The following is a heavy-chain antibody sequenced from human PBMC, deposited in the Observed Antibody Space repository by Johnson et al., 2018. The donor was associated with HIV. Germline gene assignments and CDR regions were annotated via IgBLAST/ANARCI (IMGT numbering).Heavy chain of an antibody. D-gene: IGHD2-15*01. CDR2: ISYDGSKK. J-gene: IGHJ3*02. Sequence: QVQLVESGGGVVHPGRSLRLACAASGLTFSSFGMHWVRQAPGKGLEWVAVISYDGSKKYYADSVKGRFTISRDNSKNTLYLQMNSLRVEDTAVYYCAKGQVARGAFDIWGQGTMVTVSS. V-gene: IGHV3-30*19. CDR1: GLTFSSFG. CDR3: AKGQVARGAFDI.